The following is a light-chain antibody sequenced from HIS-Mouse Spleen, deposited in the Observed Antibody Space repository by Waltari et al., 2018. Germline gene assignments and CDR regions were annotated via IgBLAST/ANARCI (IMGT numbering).Light chain of an antibody. CDR3: QQYGSSPT. CDR1: QSVSSSY. CDR2: GAS. J-gene: IGKJ3*01. V-gene: IGKV3-20*01. Sequence: EIVLTQSPCTLSLSPGERATRSCRASQSVSSSYLAWYQQKPGQHPRLLIYGASSRATGIPDRCSGSGSGTDFTLTISRLETEDFAVYYCQQYGSSPTFGPGTKVDIK.